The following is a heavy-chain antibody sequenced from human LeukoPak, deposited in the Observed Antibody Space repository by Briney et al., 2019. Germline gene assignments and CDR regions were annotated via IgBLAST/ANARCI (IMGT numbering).Heavy chain of an antibody. J-gene: IGHJ4*02. Sequence: SETLSLTCTVSGGSISGYYWSWIRQPPGKGLEWIGYIYYGGTTNYNPSLKSRLTISVDTSKNQFSLNLSSVTAADTAVYYCARLGSSGWSQFDYWGEGTLVTVSS. V-gene: IGHV4-59*08. CDR1: GGSISGYY. CDR2: IYYGGTT. CDR3: ARLGSSGWSQFDY. D-gene: IGHD6-19*01.